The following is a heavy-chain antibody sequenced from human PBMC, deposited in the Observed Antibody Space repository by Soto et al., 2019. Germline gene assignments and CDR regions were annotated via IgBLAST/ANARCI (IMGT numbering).Heavy chain of an antibody. D-gene: IGHD5-12*01. CDR1: GFTFSSYA. CDR2: ISYDGSNK. V-gene: IGHV3-30-3*01. CDR3: ARVRSGRYSGYADLLYYGMDV. J-gene: IGHJ6*02. Sequence: PGGSLRLSCAASGFTFSSYAMHWVRQAPGKGLEWVAVISYDGSNKYYADSVKGRFTISRDNSKNTLYLQMNSLRAEDTAVYYCARVRSGRYSGYADLLYYGMDVWGQGTTVTVSS.